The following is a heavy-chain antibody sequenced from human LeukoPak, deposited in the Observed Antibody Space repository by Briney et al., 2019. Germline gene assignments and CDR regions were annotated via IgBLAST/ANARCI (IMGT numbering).Heavy chain of an antibody. D-gene: IGHD5-24*01. CDR3: ARDRFEMATIPFFDY. J-gene: IGHJ4*02. V-gene: IGHV3-7*01. CDR1: GFTFSSYW. CDR2: IKKDGSEK. Sequence: GGSLRLSCAASGFTFSSYWMSWVRQAPGKGLEWVANIKKDGSEKYYVDSVKGRFTISRDNAKTSLYLQMNSLRAEDTAVYYCARDRFEMATIPFFDYWGQGTLVTVSS.